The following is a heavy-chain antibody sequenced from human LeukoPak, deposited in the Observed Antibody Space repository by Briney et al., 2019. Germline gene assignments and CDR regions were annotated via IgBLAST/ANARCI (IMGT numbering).Heavy chain of an antibody. V-gene: IGHV3-30-3*01. CDR1: GFTFSSYA. J-gene: IGHJ4*02. D-gene: IGHD3-22*01. Sequence: GGSLRLSCAASGFTFSSYAMHWVRQAPGKGLEWEAVISYDGSNKYYADSVKGRFTISRDNSKNTLYLQMNSLRAEDTAVYYCASDGYDSSGYSFDYWGQGTLVTVSS. CDR3: ASDGYDSSGYSFDY. CDR2: ISYDGSNK.